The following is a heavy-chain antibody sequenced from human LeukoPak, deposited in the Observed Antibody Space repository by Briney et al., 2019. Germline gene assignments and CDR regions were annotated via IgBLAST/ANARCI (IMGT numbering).Heavy chain of an antibody. V-gene: IGHV1-2*02. CDR2: INPNSGGT. D-gene: IGHD3-22*01. CDR1: GYTFTGYY. Sequence: ASVKVSCKASGYTFTGYYMHWVRQAPGQGLEWMGWINPNSGGTNYAQKFQGRVTMTRDTSISTAYMELSRLRSDDTAVYYCARDGSSGYYWKTYYYMDVWGKGTTVTVSS. CDR3: ARDGSSGYYWKTYYYMDV. J-gene: IGHJ6*03.